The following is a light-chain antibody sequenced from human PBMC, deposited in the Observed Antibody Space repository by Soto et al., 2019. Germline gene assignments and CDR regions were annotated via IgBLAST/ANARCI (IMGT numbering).Light chain of an antibody. CDR2: GAS. CDR3: QQYTGSPWT. V-gene: IGKV3-20*01. Sequence: EIVLTQSPGTLSLSPGERATLSCRASQSVSSSYLAWYQQKPGQAPRVIIYGASSRATGIPDRFSGSGSGTDFTLTISRLEPEDFAVYFCQQYTGSPWTFGQGTRLEIK. CDR1: QSVSSSY. J-gene: IGKJ5*01.